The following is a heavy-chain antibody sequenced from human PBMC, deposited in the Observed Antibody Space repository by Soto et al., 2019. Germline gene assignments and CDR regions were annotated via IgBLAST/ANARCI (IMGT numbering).Heavy chain of an antibody. J-gene: IGHJ4*02. Sequence: GGSLRLSCSASGFTFTNYAIHWIRQAPGKGLEYVSAISSTGGSTYYADSVKGRFTISRDNSKNTVYLQMSSLRSEDSAVYYCVARYCSSNTCYQVAYWGQGTLVTVSS. D-gene: IGHD2-2*01. V-gene: IGHV3-64D*06. CDR3: VARYCSSNTCYQVAY. CDR1: GFTFTNYA. CDR2: ISSTGGST.